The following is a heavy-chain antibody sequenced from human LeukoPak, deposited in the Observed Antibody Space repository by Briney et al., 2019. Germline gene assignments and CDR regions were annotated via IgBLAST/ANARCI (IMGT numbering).Heavy chain of an antibody. CDR2: ISHDGSNK. D-gene: IGHD3-10*01. V-gene: IGHV3-30*18. CDR1: GLTLSSYG. J-gene: IGHJ4*02. Sequence: HPGGSLRLPCAASGLTLSSYGMHWVRQAPGKGLEWVAVISHDGSNKYYADSVKGRFTISRDNAKNTLYLQMDSLSVEDTAVYYCAKLRGYYGSGQQITLDYWGQGTLVTVSS. CDR3: AKLRGYYGSGQQITLDY.